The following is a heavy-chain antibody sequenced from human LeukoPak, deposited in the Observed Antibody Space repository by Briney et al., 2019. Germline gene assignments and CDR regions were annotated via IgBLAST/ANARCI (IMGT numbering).Heavy chain of an antibody. CDR2: IYYSGST. CDR3: ARGYSSGYYWFDP. V-gene: IGHV4-39*01. D-gene: IGHD3-22*01. CDR1: GGSISSSSYY. Sequence: PSETLSLTCIVSGGSISSSSYYWGWLRQPPGKGLEWIGSIYYSGSTYYNPSLKSRVTISVDTSKNQFSLKLSSVTAADTAVYYCARGYSSGYYWFDPWGQGTLVTVSS. J-gene: IGHJ5*02.